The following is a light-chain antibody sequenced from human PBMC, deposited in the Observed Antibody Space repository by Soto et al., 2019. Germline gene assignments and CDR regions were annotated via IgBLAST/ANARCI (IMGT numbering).Light chain of an antibody. CDR2: GAF. Sequence: EIVMSQYPATLSVSPGERATLSCRPSQSVSSNLAWYQQKPGQAPRLLIYGAFTRATGIPARFSGSGSGTEFTLTISSLQSEDFAVYYCQQYNNWPSITFGQGTRLEIK. CDR1: QSVSSN. J-gene: IGKJ5*01. CDR3: QQYNNWPSIT. V-gene: IGKV3-15*01.